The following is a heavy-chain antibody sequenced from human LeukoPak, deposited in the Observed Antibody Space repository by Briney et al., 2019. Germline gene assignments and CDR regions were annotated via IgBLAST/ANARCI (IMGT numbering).Heavy chain of an antibody. CDR1: GFTFSSYS. D-gene: IGHD4-17*01. V-gene: IGHV3-21*04. CDR2: ISSTSSYI. J-gene: IGHJ4*02. CDR3: AKGSGYGDNPLDY. Sequence: GGSLRLSCVVSGFTFSSYSMNWVRQAPGKGLEWVSSISSTSSYIYYADSVKGRFTISRDNNKNSLYLQMNSLRAEDTALYYCAKGSGYGDNPLDYWGQGTLVTVSS.